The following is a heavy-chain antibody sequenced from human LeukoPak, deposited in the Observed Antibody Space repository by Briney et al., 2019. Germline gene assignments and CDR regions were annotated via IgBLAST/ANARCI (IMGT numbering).Heavy chain of an antibody. CDR2: IYYSGST. CDR3: ARHGPRYSGYVRLDY. CDR1: GGSISSYY. D-gene: IGHD5-12*01. Sequence: PSETLSLTCTVSGGSISSYYWSWIRQPPGKGLGWIGYIYYSGSTNYNPSLKSRVTISVDTSKNQFSLKLSSVTAADTAVYYCARHGPRYSGYVRLDYWGQGTLVTVSS. V-gene: IGHV4-59*08. J-gene: IGHJ4*02.